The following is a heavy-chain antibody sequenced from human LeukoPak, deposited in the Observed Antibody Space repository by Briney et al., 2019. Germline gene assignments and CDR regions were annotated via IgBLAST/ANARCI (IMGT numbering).Heavy chain of an antibody. CDR2: ISYDGVNK. Sequence: GGSLRLSCGASGFTFSSYVMHWVRQAPGKVLEWVAVISYDGVNKYYADSLKGRFTISRDNSRNTLFLQMNSLRGDDSAVYYCARDLSAAGRNYFDYWGQGTLVTVSS. J-gene: IGHJ4*02. V-gene: IGHV3-30*04. D-gene: IGHD6-13*01. CDR1: GFTFSSYV. CDR3: ARDLSAAGRNYFDY.